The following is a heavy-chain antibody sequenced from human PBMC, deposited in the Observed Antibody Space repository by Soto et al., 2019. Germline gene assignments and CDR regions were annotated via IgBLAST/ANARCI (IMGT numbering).Heavy chain of an antibody. V-gene: IGHV3-30*18. CDR1: GFPFSNYG. J-gene: IGHJ5*02. Sequence: QVQLVESGGGVVEPGRSLRLSCAASGFPFSNYGMHWVRQAPDKGLEWVALIASDGSNIHYADSVKGRFTISRDNSKNTLYLQMNTLRTEDTALYYCAKDRVRIAAVGMMSYFDPWGQGTLVTVSS. D-gene: IGHD6-13*01. CDR2: IASDGSNI. CDR3: AKDRVRIAAVGMMSYFDP.